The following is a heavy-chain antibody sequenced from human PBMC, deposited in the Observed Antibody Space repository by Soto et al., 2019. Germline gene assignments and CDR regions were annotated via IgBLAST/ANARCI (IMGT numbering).Heavy chain of an antibody. J-gene: IGHJ6*02. Sequence: SDTLSLTCAVSGGSISSGGYSWSWIRQPPGKGLEWIGYIYHSGSTYYNPSLKSRVTISVDRSKNQFSLKLSSVTAADTAVYYCARVSGSYYYGMDVWGQGTTVTVSS. CDR1: GGSISSGGYS. CDR3: ARVSGSYYYGMDV. D-gene: IGHD1-26*01. CDR2: IYHSGST. V-gene: IGHV4-30-2*01.